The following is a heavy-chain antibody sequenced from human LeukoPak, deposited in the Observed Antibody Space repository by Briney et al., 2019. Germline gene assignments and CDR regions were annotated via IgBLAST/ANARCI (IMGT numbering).Heavy chain of an antibody. CDR3: ARLSAYYYGSYFYYYMDV. D-gene: IGHD3-10*01. CDR1: GFSFSSYW. CDR2: IKQDESER. Sequence: GGSLRLSCEASGFSFSSYWMTWVRQPPGKGPEWVANIKQDESERYSVDSVKGRFTISRDNAKNSVYLHMNSLRAEDTALYYCARLSAYYYGSYFYYYMDVWGKGTTVTVSS. J-gene: IGHJ6*03. V-gene: IGHV3-7*01.